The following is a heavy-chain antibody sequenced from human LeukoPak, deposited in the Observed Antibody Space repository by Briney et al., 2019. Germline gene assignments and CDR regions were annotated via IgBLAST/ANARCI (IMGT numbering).Heavy chain of an antibody. CDR3: AKTWEPKFGFDH. Sequence: PGGSLRLSCAASGFTFSSYSMNWVRQAPGKGLEWVAFIHYDGSNKYYADSVKGRFTISRDNSKNTLYLQMNSLRTEDTAVYYCAKTWEPKFGFDHWGQGTLVTVSS. V-gene: IGHV3-30*02. J-gene: IGHJ4*02. CDR1: GFTFSSYS. CDR2: IHYDGSNK. D-gene: IGHD1-26*01.